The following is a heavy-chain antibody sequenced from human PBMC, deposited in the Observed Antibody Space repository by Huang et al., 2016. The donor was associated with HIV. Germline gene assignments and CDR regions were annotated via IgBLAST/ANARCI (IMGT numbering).Heavy chain of an antibody. CDR1: GFTFSNFA. J-gene: IGHJ4*02. CDR2: IPGHGGKT. V-gene: IGHV3-23*01. D-gene: IGHD6-6*01. CDR3: ARITIAAWGAPAFDS. Sequence: EVQLLESGGGLVQPGGSLRLSCAASGFTFSNFAMPWVRQAPGKGREGVSMIPGHGGKTYHTESVKGRFTISRDNFKDTLSLQMRSLGVEDTAIYYCARITIAAWGAPAFDSWGQGTLVTVSS.